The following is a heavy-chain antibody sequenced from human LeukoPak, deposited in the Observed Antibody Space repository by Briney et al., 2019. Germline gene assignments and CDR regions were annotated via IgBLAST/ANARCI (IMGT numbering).Heavy chain of an antibody. CDR3: ATSRFGRDAFDI. D-gene: IGHD3-10*01. Sequence: GASVKVSYKVSGYTLTELSMHWVRQAPGKGLEWMGGFDPEDGETIYAQKFQGRVTMNEDTSTDTAYMELSSLRSEDTAVYYCATSRFGRDAFDIWGQGTMVTVSS. V-gene: IGHV1-24*01. CDR1: GYTLTELS. CDR2: FDPEDGET. J-gene: IGHJ3*02.